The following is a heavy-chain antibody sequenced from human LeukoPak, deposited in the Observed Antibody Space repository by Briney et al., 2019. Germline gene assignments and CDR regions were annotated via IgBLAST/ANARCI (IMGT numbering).Heavy chain of an antibody. J-gene: IGHJ4*02. V-gene: IGHV3-7*01. CDR1: GFMFSSCW. D-gene: IGHD3-10*01. Sequence: GGSLRLSCAASGFMFSSCWMSWVRQSPGKGLEWVANIKPDGSEKYYVDSVKGRFTISRDNAKNALYLEMNSLRVGDTAVYYCARERSYSGSGSTYPYYDYWGQGTLVTVSS. CDR2: IKPDGSEK. CDR3: ARERSYSGSGSTYPYYDY.